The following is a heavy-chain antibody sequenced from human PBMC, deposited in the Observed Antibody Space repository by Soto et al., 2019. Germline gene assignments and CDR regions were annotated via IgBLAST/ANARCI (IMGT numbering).Heavy chain of an antibody. Sequence: QVQLQESGPGLVKPSETLSLTCTVSGGSISSYYWSWIRQPPGKGLEWIGYIYYSGSTNYNPPLKCRVTISVDPSKILFSLKLGSVTAADTAVYYCARAWGYYFDYWGQGTLVTVSS. CDR2: IYYSGST. D-gene: IGHD3-16*01. CDR3: ARAWGYYFDY. CDR1: GGSISSYY. J-gene: IGHJ4*02. V-gene: IGHV4-59*01.